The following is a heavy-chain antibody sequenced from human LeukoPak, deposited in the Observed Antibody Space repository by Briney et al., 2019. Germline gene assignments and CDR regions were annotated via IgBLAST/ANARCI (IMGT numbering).Heavy chain of an antibody. D-gene: IGHD2-8*01. CDR3: ARYCTSYTCIPRGFDY. J-gene: IGHJ4*02. CDR1: GYSFTSGHY. V-gene: IGHV4-38-2*01. Sequence: SETLSLTCSVSGYSFTSGHYWGWIRQPPGKGLEWIANIYHTGSAHYNPSLKSRVTISVDTSKNQFSLKLRSVTPADTAVYYCARYCTSYTCIPRGFDYWGQGALVTVSS. CDR2: IYHTGSA.